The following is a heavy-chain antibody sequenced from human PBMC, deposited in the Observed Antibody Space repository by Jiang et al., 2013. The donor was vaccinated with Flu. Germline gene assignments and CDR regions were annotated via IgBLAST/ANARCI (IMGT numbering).Heavy chain of an antibody. J-gene: IGHJ2*01. CDR3: AKYHPVSFYWYFDL. CDR2: IIPLFGTA. V-gene: IGHV1-69*01. D-gene: IGHD1-14*01. Sequence: SGAEVKKPGSSVKVSCKASGGIFSSYGISWVRQAPGQGLEWMGGIIPLFGTANYAQKFQGRVTITADESTSTAYMELTSLRSEDTAVYYCAKYHPVSFYWYFDLWGRGTLVTVSS. CDR1: GGIFSSYG.